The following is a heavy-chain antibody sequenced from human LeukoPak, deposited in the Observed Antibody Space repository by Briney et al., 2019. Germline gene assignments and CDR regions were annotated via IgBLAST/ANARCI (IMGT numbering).Heavy chain of an antibody. V-gene: IGHV3-23*01. CDR2: ISGSGRST. D-gene: IGHD5-18*01. CDR1: GFTFSSYA. J-gene: IGHJ5*02. Sequence: GGSLRLPCAASGFTFSSYAMSGLRQAPGKGLEWVSAISGSGRSTCYADSVKGRFTISRDNSKNTLYLQMNSLRAEDTAVYYCAKIPLSRGYSYGYYTSSWFDPWGQGTLVTVSS. CDR3: AKIPLSRGYSYGYYTSSWFDP.